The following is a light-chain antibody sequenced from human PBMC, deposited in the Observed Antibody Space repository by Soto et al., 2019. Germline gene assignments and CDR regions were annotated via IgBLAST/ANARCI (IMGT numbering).Light chain of an antibody. CDR1: QSITSN. CDR2: GAS. Sequence: IERTVGPSSRSGSPGERATLSCRASQSITSNLAWYQQKPGQAPRLLIYGASTRATGIPARFSGSGSGTEFTLTISSPQSEDFAVYYSQQSNIWTRRFGQRAMVDI. V-gene: IGKV3-15*01. CDR3: QQSNIWTRR. J-gene: IGKJ1*01.